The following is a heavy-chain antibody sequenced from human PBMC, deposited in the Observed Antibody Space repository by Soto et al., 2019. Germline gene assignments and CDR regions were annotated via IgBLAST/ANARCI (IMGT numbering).Heavy chain of an antibody. CDR2: IIPIFGTA. Sequence: QVQLVQSGAEVKKPGSSVKVSCKASGGTFSSYAISWVRQAPGQGLEWMGGIIPIFGTANYAQKLQGRVTITADESTSTAYMELSRLRSEDTAVYYCARHVPAAGYYYGMDVWGQGTTVTVSS. CDR3: ARHVPAAGYYYGMDV. D-gene: IGHD2-2*01. CDR1: GGTFSSYA. J-gene: IGHJ6*02. V-gene: IGHV1-69*12.